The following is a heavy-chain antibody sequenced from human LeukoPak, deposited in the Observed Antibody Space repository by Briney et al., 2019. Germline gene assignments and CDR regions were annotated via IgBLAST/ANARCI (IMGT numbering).Heavy chain of an antibody. J-gene: IGHJ4*02. CDR3: ARNYNGMSY. CDR2: INNDGRST. D-gene: IGHD1-26*01. V-gene: IGHV3-74*01. CDR1: GFTFTNYG. Sequence: PGGSLRLSCVASGFTFTNYGRMWVRQAPGKGLVWVSYINNDGRSTTYADSVKGRFTISRDNAKNTLYLQTNSLRAEDTAMYYCARNYNGMSYWGQGTLVIVSS.